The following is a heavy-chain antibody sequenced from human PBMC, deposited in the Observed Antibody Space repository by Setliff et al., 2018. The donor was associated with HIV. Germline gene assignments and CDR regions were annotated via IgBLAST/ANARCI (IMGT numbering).Heavy chain of an antibody. V-gene: IGHV3-23*01. CDR1: GFTFSSYA. J-gene: IGHJ4*02. CDR2: ITSGGST. CDR3: AKGFRPVDTALVSGPTY. D-gene: IGHD5-18*01. Sequence: GGSLRLSCAASGFTFSSYAMSWVRQTPEKGLEWVSIITSGGSTYYADSAKGRFIISRNNSQNTLYLQMNSLRADDTAIYYCAKGFRPVDTALVSGPTYWGQGIRVTVSS.